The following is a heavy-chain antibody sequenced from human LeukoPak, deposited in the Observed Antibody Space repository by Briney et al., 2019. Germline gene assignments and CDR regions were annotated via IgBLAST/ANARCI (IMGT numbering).Heavy chain of an antibody. J-gene: IGHJ4*02. Sequence: PGGSLRLSCAASGFTFSSYAMHWVRQAPGKGLEWVAFIRYDGSNKYYTDSVKGRFTISRDNSKNTLYLQMNSLRAEDTAVYYCAKEYTDHCYDSSGYDYWGQGTLVTVSS. CDR3: AKEYTDHCYDSSGYDY. CDR2: IRYDGSNK. V-gene: IGHV3-30*02. CDR1: GFTFSSYA. D-gene: IGHD3-22*01.